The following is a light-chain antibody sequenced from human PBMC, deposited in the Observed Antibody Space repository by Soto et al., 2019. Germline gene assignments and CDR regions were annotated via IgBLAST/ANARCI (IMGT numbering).Light chain of an antibody. V-gene: IGKV1-17*01. CDR3: LQHHTYPRT. CDR1: QAIRND. CDR2: AAS. Sequence: DNQMNQSPTSLSATVGERVTVTWRASQAIRNDLGWYQQKPAKAPKRLIYAASSLQSGVPSRFSGSGSGTEFTLTISSLQPEDSATYYCLQHHTYPRTFGQGTKVDI. J-gene: IGKJ1*01.